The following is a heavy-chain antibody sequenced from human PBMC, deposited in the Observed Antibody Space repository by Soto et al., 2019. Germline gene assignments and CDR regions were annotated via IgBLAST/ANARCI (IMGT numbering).Heavy chain of an antibody. D-gene: IGHD2-21*01. CDR2: IYYSGST. J-gene: IGHJ4*01. V-gene: IGHV4-59*01. CDR3: ARDAGGEYDH. Sequence: PSETLSLTCTVSGAPITINYWSWIRQAPGKGLEWIGFIYYSGSTTYNPSLKSRFTISADTSKDQFSLKLNSVTAADTAVYYCARDAGGEYDHWGPGILVTVSS. CDR1: GAPITINY.